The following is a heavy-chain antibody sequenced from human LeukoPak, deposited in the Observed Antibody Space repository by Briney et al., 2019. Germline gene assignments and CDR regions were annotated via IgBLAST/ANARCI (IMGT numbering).Heavy chain of an antibody. CDR2: INHSGST. D-gene: IGHD2-2*01. CDR1: GGSFSGYY. J-gene: IGHJ4*02. V-gene: IGHV4-34*01. Sequence: SETLSLTCAVYGGSFSGYYWSGIRQPPGKGLEWIGEINHSGSTNYNPSLKSRVNISVDTSKNQFSLKLSSVTSEDTAVYYRARGGGRRLIVVVPAALYYFDYWGQGTLVTVSS. CDR3: ARGGGRRLIVVVPAALYYFDY.